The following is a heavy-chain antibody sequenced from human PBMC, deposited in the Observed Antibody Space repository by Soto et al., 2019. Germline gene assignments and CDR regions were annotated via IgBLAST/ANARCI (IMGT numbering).Heavy chain of an antibody. V-gene: IGHV5-10-1*01. CDR2: IDPSDSYT. CDR3: AKRGGPGEDRFDP. CDR1: GYSFSTSW. Sequence: RGESLKISCKASGYSFSTSWISWVRQMPGKGLEWMGRIDPSDSYTTYSPPFRGHVTFSVDKSISTAYLQWTSLEASDTAMYYCAKRGGPGEDRFDPWRQGTLVTVSS. J-gene: IGHJ5*02. D-gene: IGHD3-16*01.